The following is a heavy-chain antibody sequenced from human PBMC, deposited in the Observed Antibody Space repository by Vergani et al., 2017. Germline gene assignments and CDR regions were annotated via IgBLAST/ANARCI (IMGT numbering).Heavy chain of an antibody. CDR2: IYYSGST. Sequence: QVQLQESGPGLVKPSQTLSLTCTVSGGSISRGDYYWSWIRQPPGKGLEWNGYIYYSGSTYYNPSLKRRFTISVDTSKNQFSLKLNSVTAADTAVYYCARVGVVRGVSYYYYFYGMDVGGQGTTVTVSS. CDR3: ARVGVVRGVSYYYYFYGMDV. J-gene: IGHJ6*02. CDR1: GGSISRGDYY. V-gene: IGHV4-30-4*08. D-gene: IGHD3-10*01.